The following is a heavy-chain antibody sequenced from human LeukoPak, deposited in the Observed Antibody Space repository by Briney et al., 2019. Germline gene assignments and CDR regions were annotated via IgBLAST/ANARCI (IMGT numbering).Heavy chain of an antibody. J-gene: IGHJ5*02. CDR1: GGSIRSTSHY. CDR3: ARQGYDMVWFGP. Sequence: SETLSLTCTFSGGSIRSTSHYWAWIRQPPGKGLEWVGSIYYSGGTYYNPSLKSRVNISIVTPKNQFYLSLSSVTAADTAGYYCARQGYDMVWFGPWGEGTLVTVS. V-gene: IGHV4-39*01. D-gene: IGHD3-9*01. CDR2: IYYSGGT.